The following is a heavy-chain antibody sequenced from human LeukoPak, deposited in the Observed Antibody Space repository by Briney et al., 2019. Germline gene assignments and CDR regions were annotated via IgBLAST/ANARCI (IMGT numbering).Heavy chain of an antibody. J-gene: IGHJ4*02. CDR3: ARVGSSGWYDY. D-gene: IGHD6-19*01. Sequence: GGSLRLSCAASGFTFSPYTMNWVRQAPGKGLEWVSSISSSSFIYYADSVKGRFTISRDNAKNSLYLQMHSLRAEDTAVYCARVGSSGWYDYWGQGTLVTVSS. CDR2: ISSSSFI. CDR1: GFTFSPYT. V-gene: IGHV3-21*01.